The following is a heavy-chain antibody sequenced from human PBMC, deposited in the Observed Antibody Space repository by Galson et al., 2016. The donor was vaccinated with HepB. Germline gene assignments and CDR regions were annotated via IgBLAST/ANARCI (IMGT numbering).Heavy chain of an antibody. J-gene: IGHJ4*02. D-gene: IGHD3-3*01. CDR2: ITYDGSDQ. Sequence: WVAVITYDGSDQYYADSVKGRFTISRDDSKNMVYLQMDSLRADDTAVYYCAKDRAGYDFRMDVFDSWGQGTLVTVSS. V-gene: IGHV3-30*18. CDR3: AKDRAGYDFRMDVFDS.